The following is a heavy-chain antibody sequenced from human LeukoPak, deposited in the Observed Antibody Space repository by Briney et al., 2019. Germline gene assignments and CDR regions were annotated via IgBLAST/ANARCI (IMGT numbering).Heavy chain of an antibody. Sequence: GGSLRLSCAASAFTLSNHWMYWVRQAPGKGLVWVSRIASDGITTNYADSVKGRFTISRDNAKNTLYLQMNSLRAEDTAVYYCPRSLLTAVNCFDPWGQGTLVTVSS. V-gene: IGHV3-74*01. D-gene: IGHD3-16*01. CDR3: PRSLLTAVNCFDP. J-gene: IGHJ5*02. CDR1: AFTLSNHW. CDR2: IASDGITT.